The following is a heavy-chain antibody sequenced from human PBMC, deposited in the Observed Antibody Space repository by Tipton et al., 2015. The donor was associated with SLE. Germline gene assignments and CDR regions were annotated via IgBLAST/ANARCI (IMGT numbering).Heavy chain of an antibody. CDR3: ARSWPRDYYSYYGMDV. J-gene: IGHJ6*02. CDR1: GVSISSHY. D-gene: IGHD5-24*01. V-gene: IGHV4-59*08. Sequence: TLSLTCTVSGVSISSHYWSWIRQPPGKGLEWIGYIYYSGSTNYNPSLKSRVTISVDTSKNQFSLKLSSVTAADTAVYYCARSWPRDYYSYYGMDVWGQGTTVTVSS. CDR2: IYYSGST.